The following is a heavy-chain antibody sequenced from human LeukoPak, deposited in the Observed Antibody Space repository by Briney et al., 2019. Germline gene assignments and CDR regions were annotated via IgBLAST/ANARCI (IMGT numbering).Heavy chain of an antibody. D-gene: IGHD3-22*01. CDR3: ARAYYYASSAFDI. CDR1: GGSISSNTYY. J-gene: IGHJ3*02. Sequence: PSETLSLTCTVSGGSISSNTYYWDWIRQPPGKGLECIGSIHYGGSTYYNPSLKSRVIISVDTSKNQFSLKLSSVTAADTAVYYCARAYYYASSAFDIWGQGTMVTVSS. CDR2: IHYGGST. V-gene: IGHV4-39*01.